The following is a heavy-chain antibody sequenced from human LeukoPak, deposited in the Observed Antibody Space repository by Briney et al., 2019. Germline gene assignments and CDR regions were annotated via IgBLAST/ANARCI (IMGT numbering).Heavy chain of an antibody. Sequence: SVKVSCKASGGTFSSYAISWVRQAPGQGLEWMGRIIPILGIANYAQKFQGRVTITADKSTSTAYMELSSLRSEDTAVYYCARWVVVAGTNYFDYWGQGTLVTVSS. CDR2: IIPILGIA. J-gene: IGHJ4*02. CDR1: GGTFSSYA. V-gene: IGHV1-69*04. CDR3: ARWVVVAGTNYFDY. D-gene: IGHD6-19*01.